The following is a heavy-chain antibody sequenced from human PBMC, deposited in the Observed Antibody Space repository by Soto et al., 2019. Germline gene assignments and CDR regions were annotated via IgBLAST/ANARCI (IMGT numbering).Heavy chain of an antibody. CDR1: GGSISSYY. D-gene: IGHD4-17*01. V-gene: IGHV4-59*01. Sequence: PSETLSLTCTVSGGSISSYYWSWIRQPPGKGLEWIGYIYYSGSTNYNPSLKSRVTISVDTSKNQFSLKLSSVTAEDTAVYYCARDLGDYGDLHLHHWGQGTLVTVS. J-gene: IGHJ4*02. CDR2: IYYSGST. CDR3: ARDLGDYGDLHLHH.